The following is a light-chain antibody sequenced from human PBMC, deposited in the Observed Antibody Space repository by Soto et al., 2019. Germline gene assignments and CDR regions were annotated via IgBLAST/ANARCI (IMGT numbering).Light chain of an antibody. CDR3: VLYMGSGIWV. V-gene: IGLV8-61*01. J-gene: IGLJ3*02. CDR1: SGSVSTSYY. CDR2: RTN. Sequence: QAVVTQEPSFSVSPGGTVTLTCGLSSGSVSTSYYPSWYQQTPGQSPRTLIYRTNTRSSGVPDRFSGSILGNKAALTITGAQADDESDYYCVLYMGSGIWVFGGGTKLPS.